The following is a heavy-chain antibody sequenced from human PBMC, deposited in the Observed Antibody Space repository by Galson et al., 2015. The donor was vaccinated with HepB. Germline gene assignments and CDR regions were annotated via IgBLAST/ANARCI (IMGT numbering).Heavy chain of an antibody. Sequence: SLRLSCAASGFSFSTWAVTWVRQAPGKGLEWVSVITSTGDTIYYADSVKGRFTVSRDNSKSTLYLQLSNLRADDTAVYYCAKNYGYFGSWGQGTLVTVSS. CDR2: ITSTGDTI. D-gene: IGHD4-17*01. CDR3: AKNYGYFGS. J-gene: IGHJ4*02. V-gene: IGHV3-23*01. CDR1: GFSFSTWA.